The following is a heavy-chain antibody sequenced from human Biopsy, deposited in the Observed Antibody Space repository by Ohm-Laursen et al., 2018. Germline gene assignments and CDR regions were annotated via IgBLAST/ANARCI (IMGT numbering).Heavy chain of an antibody. Sequence: SVKVSCKASGGTFNNYAISWVRQAPGPGLEWMGGISPVFGAVKYAEKFRGRLTITAGESTGTAYMELNSLTSGDTAVYYCATDAVGGLAVFGGQGTLVTVSS. CDR3: ATDAVGGLAVF. J-gene: IGHJ4*02. CDR2: ISPVFGAV. V-gene: IGHV1-69*13. D-gene: IGHD3-16*01. CDR1: GGTFNNYA.